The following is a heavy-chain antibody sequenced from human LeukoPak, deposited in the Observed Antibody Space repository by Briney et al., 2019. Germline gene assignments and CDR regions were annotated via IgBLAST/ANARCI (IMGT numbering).Heavy chain of an antibody. Sequence: PGGSLRLSCAASGFTFNNFEINWVRQAPGKGLEWIAYVSGSGSEIHYGDSVKGRFTISRDNAKSSVYLQMNSLRAEDTAVYYCARCSGSSTYHSDDYWGQGTLVTVSS. CDR2: VSGSGSEI. D-gene: IGHD2-15*01. J-gene: IGHJ4*02. V-gene: IGHV3-48*03. CDR1: GFTFNNFE. CDR3: ARCSGSSTYHSDDY.